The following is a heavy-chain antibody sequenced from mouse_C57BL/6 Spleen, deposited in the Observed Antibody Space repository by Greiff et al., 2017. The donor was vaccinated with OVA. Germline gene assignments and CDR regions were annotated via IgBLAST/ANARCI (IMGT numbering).Heavy chain of an antibody. CDR2: ISYDGSN. V-gene: IGHV3-6*01. D-gene: IGHD1-1*01. CDR1: GYSITSGYY. CDR3: ARVDYYYGRNYAMDY. J-gene: IGHJ4*01. Sequence: EVQLQQSGPGLVKPSQSLSLTCSVTGYSITSGYYWNWIRQFPGNKLEWMGYISYDGSNNYNPSLKNRISITRDTSKNQFFLKLNSVTTEDTATYYCARVDYYYGRNYAMDYWGQGTSVTVSS.